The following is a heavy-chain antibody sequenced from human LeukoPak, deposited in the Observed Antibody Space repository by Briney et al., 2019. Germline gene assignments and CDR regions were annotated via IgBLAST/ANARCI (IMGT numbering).Heavy chain of an antibody. J-gene: IGHJ4*02. D-gene: IGHD3-9*01. CDR3: ARLRYFDWLLWPSGFDY. Sequence: PSETLSLTCTVSGGSISSSSYYWGWIRQPPGKGLEWIGSIYYSGSTYYNPSLKSRVTISVDTSKNQLSLKLSSVTAADTAVYYCARLRYFDWLLWPSGFDYWGQGTLVTVSS. V-gene: IGHV4-39*01. CDR1: GGSISSSSYY. CDR2: IYYSGST.